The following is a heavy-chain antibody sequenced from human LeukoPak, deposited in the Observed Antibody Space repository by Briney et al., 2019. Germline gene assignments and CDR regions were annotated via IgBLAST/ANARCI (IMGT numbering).Heavy chain of an antibody. D-gene: IGHD5-12*01. J-gene: IGHJ3*02. Sequence: SETLSLTCAVYGGSFSGYYWSWIRQPPGKGLEWIGEINHSGSTNYNPSLKSRVTISVDTSKNQFSLKLSSVTAADTAVYYCARDSEYDSDAFAIWGQGTVVTVSS. CDR2: INHSGST. V-gene: IGHV4-34*01. CDR3: ARDSEYDSDAFAI. CDR1: GGSFSGYY.